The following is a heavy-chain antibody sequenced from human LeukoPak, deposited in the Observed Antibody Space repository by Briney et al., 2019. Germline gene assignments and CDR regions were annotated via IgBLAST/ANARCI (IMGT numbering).Heavy chain of an antibody. Sequence: SETLSLTCTVSGGSISGSSYYWGWIRQPPGKGLEWIGSLYYSGSTYYNPSLKSRVTISGDTAKSQFSLELTSVTAADTAMYYCARQYYDSTGYYYFDHWGQGTLVTVSS. V-gene: IGHV4-39*01. CDR1: GGSISGSSYY. CDR2: LYYSGST. D-gene: IGHD3-22*01. CDR3: ARQYYDSTGYYYFDH. J-gene: IGHJ4*02.